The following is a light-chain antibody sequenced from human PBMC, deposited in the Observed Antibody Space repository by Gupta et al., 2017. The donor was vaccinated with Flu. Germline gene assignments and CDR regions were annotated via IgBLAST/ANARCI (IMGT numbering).Light chain of an antibody. Sequence: QSVLTQPPSASGTPGQRVPISCSGSSPNIGSNTVNWYQQVPGTAPKLLIYSNEQWPSGVPDRFSGSKSGTTASMARGGLQAEDEADYYSSAWDDSLNGYVVGTGTKVTVL. CDR3: SAWDDSLNGYV. V-gene: IGLV1-44*01. CDR2: SNE. CDR1: SPNIGSNT. J-gene: IGLJ1*01.